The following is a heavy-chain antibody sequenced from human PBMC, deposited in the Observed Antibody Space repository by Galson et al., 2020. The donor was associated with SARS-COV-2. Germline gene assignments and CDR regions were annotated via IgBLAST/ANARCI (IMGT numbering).Heavy chain of an antibody. CDR3: ARNPAIAAFDY. Sequence: SETLSLTCTVSGGSLSTGDYYWSWIRQPPGKGLEWIGYIYNSGSTYYNPSLKSGVTISVDRSKNQFSLKLSSVTAADTAVYYCARNPAIAAFDYGGQGTLVTVSS. V-gene: IGHV4-30-4*08. D-gene: IGHD6-13*01. J-gene: IGHJ4*02. CDR2: IYNSGST. CDR1: GGSLSTGDYY.